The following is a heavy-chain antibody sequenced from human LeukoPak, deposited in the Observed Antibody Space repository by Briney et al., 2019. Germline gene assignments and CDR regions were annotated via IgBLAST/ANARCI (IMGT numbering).Heavy chain of an antibody. CDR3: ARDGGTYYYDSRVHEDFDP. J-gene: IGHJ5*02. Sequence: ASVKVTCKASGYTFTIYGISWVRQAPGQGLEWMGWINTNTGNPTYAQGFTGRFVFSLDTSVSTAYLQISSLKAEDTAVYYCARDGGTYYYDSRVHEDFDPWGQGTLVTVSS. V-gene: IGHV7-4-1*02. D-gene: IGHD3-22*01. CDR1: GYTFTIYG. CDR2: INTNTGNP.